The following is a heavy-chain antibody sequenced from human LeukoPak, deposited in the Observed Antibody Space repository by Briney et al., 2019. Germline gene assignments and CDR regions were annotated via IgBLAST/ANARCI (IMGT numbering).Heavy chain of an antibody. V-gene: IGHV3-33*01. CDR3: ARDGETTGSISSWFDY. Sequence: PGGSLRLSCAASGLTFSSYGMQWVRQAPGKGLEWVAVIWYDGSNKYYADSVKGRFTNSRANSENTLYLQMNSLRAEDTALYYCARDGETTGSISSWFDYWGQGTLVTVSS. CDR2: IWYDGSNK. CDR1: GLTFSSYG. D-gene: IGHD6-13*01. J-gene: IGHJ4*02.